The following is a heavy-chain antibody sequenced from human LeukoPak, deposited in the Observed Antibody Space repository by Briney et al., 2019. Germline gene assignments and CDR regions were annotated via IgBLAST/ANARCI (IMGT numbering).Heavy chain of an antibody. CDR2: ISWNSGSI. CDR1: GFTFSSYS. CDR3: AKGGDSSSGGYFDY. J-gene: IGHJ4*02. Sequence: GGSLRLSCAASGFTFSSYSMNWVRQAPGKGLEWVSGISWNSGSIGYADSVKGRFTISRDNAKNSLYLQMNSLRAEDMALYYCAKGGDSSSGGYFDYWGQGTLVTVSS. D-gene: IGHD6-13*01. V-gene: IGHV3-9*03.